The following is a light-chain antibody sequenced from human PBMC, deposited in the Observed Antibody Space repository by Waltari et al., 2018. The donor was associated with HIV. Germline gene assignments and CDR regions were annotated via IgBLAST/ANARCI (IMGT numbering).Light chain of an antibody. V-gene: IGLV1-51*02. Sequence: QSALTQPPSVSAAPGQKITISCYGHDSNIGKNYVSWSYHLPGTAPKLLIYATTNRPSSLSARFSGSKSATSATLGITGLQTGDEGDYFCATWDSTLSLEVFGGGTRLTVL. CDR3: ATWDSTLSLEV. CDR2: ATT. J-gene: IGLJ2*01. CDR1: DSNIGKNY.